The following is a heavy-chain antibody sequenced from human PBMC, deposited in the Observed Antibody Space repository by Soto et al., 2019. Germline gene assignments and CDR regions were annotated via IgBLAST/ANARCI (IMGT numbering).Heavy chain of an antibody. V-gene: IGHV3-30*03. D-gene: IGHD2-21*01. J-gene: IGHJ6*02. Sequence: PGGSLRLSCAASGFTFSSYGMHWVRQAPGKGLEWVAVISYDGSNKYYADSVKGRFTISRDNSKNTLYLQMNSLRSDDTAVYYCARDVEVSGMDVWGQGTTVTVSS. CDR2: ISYDGSNK. CDR3: ARDVEVSGMDV. CDR1: GFTFSSYG.